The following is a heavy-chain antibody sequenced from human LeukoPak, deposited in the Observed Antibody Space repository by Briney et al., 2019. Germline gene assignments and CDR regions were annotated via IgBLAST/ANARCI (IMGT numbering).Heavy chain of an antibody. J-gene: IGHJ4*02. CDR3: ARATVTTALLDY. Sequence: SETLSLTCTVSGDSISSGSYYWSWIRQPAGKGLEWIGRTYTSGSTNYNPSLKSRVTISVDTSKNQFSLKLSSVTAADTAVYYCARATVTTALLDYWGQGTLVTVSS. CDR2: TYTSGST. V-gene: IGHV4-61*02. D-gene: IGHD4-17*01. CDR1: GDSISSGSYY.